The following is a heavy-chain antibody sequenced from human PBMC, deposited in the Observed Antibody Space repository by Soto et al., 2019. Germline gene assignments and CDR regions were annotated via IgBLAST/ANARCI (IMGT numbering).Heavy chain of an antibody. CDR2: ISYDGSNK. CDR3: ARDSSAVAGAFDY. J-gene: IGHJ4*02. V-gene: IGHV3-30-3*01. D-gene: IGHD6-19*01. CDR1: GFTFSSYA. Sequence: PGGSLRLSCAASGFTFSSYAMHWVRQAPGKGLEWVAVISYDGSNKYYADSVKGRFTISRDNSKNTLYLQMNSLRAEDTAVYYCARDSSAVAGAFDYWGQGTLVTVSS.